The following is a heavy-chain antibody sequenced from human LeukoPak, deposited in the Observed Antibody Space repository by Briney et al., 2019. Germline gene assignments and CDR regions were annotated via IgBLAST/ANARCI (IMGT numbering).Heavy chain of an antibody. CDR3: ARSSWSLFDY. CDR2: IYHSGST. V-gene: IGHV4-38-2*02. Sequence: SETLSLTCTVSGYSISSGYYWGWIRQPPGKGLEWIGSIYHSGSTYYNPSLKSRVTFSVDTSKNQFSLKLSSVTAADTAVYYCARSSWSLFDYWGQGTLVTVSS. J-gene: IGHJ4*02. D-gene: IGHD1-26*01. CDR1: GYSISSGYY.